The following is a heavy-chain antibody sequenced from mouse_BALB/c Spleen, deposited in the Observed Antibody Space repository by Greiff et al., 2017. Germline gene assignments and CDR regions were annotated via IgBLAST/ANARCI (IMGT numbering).Heavy chain of an antibody. CDR3: APLIYYDYDGFAY. J-gene: IGHJ3*01. D-gene: IGHD2-4*01. CDR2: ISYSGST. CDR1: GYSITSDYA. V-gene: IGHV3-2*02. Sequence: VQLQQSGPGLVKPSQSLSLTCTVTGYSITSDYAWNWIRQFPGNKLEWMGYISYSGSTSYNPSLKSRISITRDTSKNQFFLQLNSVTTEDTATYYCAPLIYYDYDGFAYWGQGTLVTVSA.